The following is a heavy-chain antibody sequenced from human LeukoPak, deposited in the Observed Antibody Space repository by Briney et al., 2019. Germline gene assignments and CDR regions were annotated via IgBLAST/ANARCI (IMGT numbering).Heavy chain of an antibody. V-gene: IGHV4-4*07. CDR1: GGSISSYY. CDR2: IYTSGST. J-gene: IGHJ4*02. D-gene: IGHD6-13*01. CDR3: ARDRGIAAAGYFDY. Sequence: SETLFLTCTVSGGSISSYYWSWIRQPAGKGLEWIGRIYTSGSTNYNPSLKSRVTMSVDTSKNQFSLKLSSVTAADTAVYYCARDRGIAAAGYFDYWGQGTLVTVSS.